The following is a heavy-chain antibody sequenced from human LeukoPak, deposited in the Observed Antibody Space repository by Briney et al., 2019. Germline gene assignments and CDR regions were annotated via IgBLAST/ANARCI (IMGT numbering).Heavy chain of an antibody. D-gene: IGHD2-21*02. J-gene: IGHJ4*02. V-gene: IGHV3-33*01. CDR1: GFTFRSYG. CDR2: IWYDGSNK. CDR3: ARSNGDDCYDPCRPDY. Sequence: PGRSLILSCAASGFTFRSYGMHWVRQAPGKVLEWVAVIWYDGSNKYYADSVKGRFTISRDNSKNTLYLQMNSLRTEDTAVYYCARSNGDDCYDPCRPDYWGQGTLVTVSS.